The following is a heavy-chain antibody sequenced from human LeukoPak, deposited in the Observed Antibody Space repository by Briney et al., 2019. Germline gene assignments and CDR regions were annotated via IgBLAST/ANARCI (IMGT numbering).Heavy chain of an antibody. J-gene: IGHJ3*02. CDR2: ISYSGNT. Sequence: PSESLSLTCTVSGGSIISSDYHWGWVRQPPGKGLEWIGTISYSGNTDYNPSLRSRVTISVDTSNNQFSLRLGSVTAADTAVYHCARHCCSGPAKRVFDIWGQGTMVTVSS. CDR3: ARHCCSGPAKRVFDI. D-gene: IGHD2-15*01. V-gene: IGHV4-39*01. CDR1: GGSIISSDYH.